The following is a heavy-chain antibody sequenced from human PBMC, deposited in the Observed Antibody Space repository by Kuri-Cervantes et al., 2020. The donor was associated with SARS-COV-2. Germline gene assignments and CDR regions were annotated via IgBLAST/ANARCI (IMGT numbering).Heavy chain of an antibody. V-gene: IGHV4-39*01. CDR3: ASSFPTTMTTFDI. Sequence: WIRQPPGKGLKWIGSIYYSGSTYYNPSLKSRVTISVDTSKNQFSLKLSSVTAADTAVYYCASSFPTTMTTFDIWGQGTMVTVSS. CDR2: IYYSGST. D-gene: IGHD4-11*01. J-gene: IGHJ3*02.